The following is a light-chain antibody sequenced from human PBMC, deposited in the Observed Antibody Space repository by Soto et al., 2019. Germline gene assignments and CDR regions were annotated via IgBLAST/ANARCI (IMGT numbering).Light chain of an antibody. V-gene: IGKV3-20*01. J-gene: IGKJ5*01. CDR3: QQYGSS. CDR2: AAS. Sequence: EIVLTQSPGTLSLSPGERATLYCRASQSVSSNYLAWYQQKPGQAPRLLIYAASSRVAGIPDRFSGSGSGTDFTLTISRLEPEDFAVYYCQQYGSSFGQGTRLEI. CDR1: QSVSSNY.